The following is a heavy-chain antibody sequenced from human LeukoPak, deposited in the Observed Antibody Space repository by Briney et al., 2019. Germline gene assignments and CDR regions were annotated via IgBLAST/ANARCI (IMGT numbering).Heavy chain of an antibody. Sequence: ASVKVSCKASGYTFTSYYMHWVRQAPGQGLEWMGIINPSGGSTSYAQKFQGRVTMTRDMSTGTVYMELSSLRSEDTAVYYCARESVPAVAARRGLNYWGQGTLVAVSS. CDR1: GYTFTSYY. J-gene: IGHJ4*02. V-gene: IGHV1-46*01. CDR2: INPSGGST. D-gene: IGHD6-6*01. CDR3: ARESVPAVAARRGLNY.